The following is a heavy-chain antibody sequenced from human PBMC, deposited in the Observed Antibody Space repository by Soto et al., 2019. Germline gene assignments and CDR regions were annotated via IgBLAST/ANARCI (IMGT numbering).Heavy chain of an antibody. CDR1: GGSVSSGSYY. D-gene: IGHD3-3*01. Sequence: QVQLQESGPGLVKPSETLSLTCTVSGGSVSSGSYYWSWIRQPPGKGLEWIGYIYYSGSTNYNPSLKSRVTISVDTSKNQFSLKLSSVTAADTAVYYCVRVXXXXXXLEWSRDLAYF. V-gene: IGHV4-61*01. CDR3: VRVXXXXXXLEWSRDLAYF. J-gene: IGHJ4*01. CDR2: IYYSGST.